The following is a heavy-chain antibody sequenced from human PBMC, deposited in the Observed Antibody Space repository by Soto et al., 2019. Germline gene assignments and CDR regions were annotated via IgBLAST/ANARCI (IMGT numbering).Heavy chain of an antibody. CDR2: IYHSGST. V-gene: IGHV4-30-2*01. D-gene: IGHD6-19*01. CDR1: GGSISSGGYS. J-gene: IGHJ4*02. CDR3: ARAGGLGAVAVDY. Sequence: QLQLQESGSGLVKPSQTLSLTCAVSGGSISSGGYSWSWIRQPPGKGLEWIGYIYHSGSTYYNPSLKARVTNSVDRSQHQFSLKLSSVTAADTAGYYCARAGGLGAVAVDYWGQGTLVTVSS.